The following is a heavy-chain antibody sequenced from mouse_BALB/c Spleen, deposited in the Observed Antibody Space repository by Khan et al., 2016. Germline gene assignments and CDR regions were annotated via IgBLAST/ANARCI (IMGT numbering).Heavy chain of an antibody. CDR3: ASTYDYDGGFDY. V-gene: IGHV2-2*02. Sequence: VQLQESGPGLVQPSQSLSITCTVTGFSLTTYGVQWVRQSPGKALEWLGVIWSGGSTDYNAPFISRLSISRDTSKSQVFFKMSSLQTKVTAIYXCASTYDYDGGFDYWGQGTILTVSS. D-gene: IGHD2-4*01. CDR1: GFSLTTYG. CDR2: IWSGGST. J-gene: IGHJ2*01.